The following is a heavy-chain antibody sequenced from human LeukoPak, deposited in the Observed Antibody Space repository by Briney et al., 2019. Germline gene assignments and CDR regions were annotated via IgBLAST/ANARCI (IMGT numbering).Heavy chain of an antibody. D-gene: IGHD2-2*02. J-gene: IGHJ3*02. V-gene: IGHV4-61*02. Sequence: PSETLSLTCTVSGGSISSGSYYWSWIRQPAGKGLEWIGRIYTSGSTNYNPSLKSRVTISVDTSKNQFSLKLSSVTAADTAVYYCARGQRKYQLLYGAFDIWGQGTMVTVSS. CDR3: ARGQRKYQLLYGAFDI. CDR1: GGSISSGSYY. CDR2: IYTSGST.